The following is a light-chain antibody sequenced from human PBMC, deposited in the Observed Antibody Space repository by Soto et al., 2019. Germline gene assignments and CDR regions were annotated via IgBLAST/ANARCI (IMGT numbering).Light chain of an antibody. Sequence: EIVLTQSPVTLSVSPWERATLSCRASQSVSSNLAWYQQKPGQAPRLLFYGASNRATAIPDRFSGSGFGTDFTLTITRLEPEDFAVYYCQQYGDSPQTFGPGTKVDIK. V-gene: IGKV3-20*01. J-gene: IGKJ1*01. CDR1: QSVSSN. CDR2: GAS. CDR3: QQYGDSPQT.